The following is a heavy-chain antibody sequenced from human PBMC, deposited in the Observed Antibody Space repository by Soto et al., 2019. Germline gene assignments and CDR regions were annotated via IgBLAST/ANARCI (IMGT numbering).Heavy chain of an antibody. CDR2: ISFDEKNR. Sequence: QVQLLESGGGVVQPGRSLKLSCTTSGFTFSLYGMHWVRQAPGKGLEWLAVISFDEKNRYYADSMKGRFTISRDNSKTTLFLQMSNLRADDTAVYFCAKGAQAAAVLDHWGQGALVTVAS. D-gene: IGHD6-25*01. V-gene: IGHV3-30*18. J-gene: IGHJ4*02. CDR3: AKGAQAAAVLDH. CDR1: GFTFSLYG.